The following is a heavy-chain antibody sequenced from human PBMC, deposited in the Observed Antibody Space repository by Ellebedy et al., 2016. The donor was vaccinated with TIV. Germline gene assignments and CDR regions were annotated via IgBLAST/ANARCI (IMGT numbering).Heavy chain of an antibody. V-gene: IGHV3-73*01. CDR2: IRNKANIYAT. D-gene: IGHD2-15*01. J-gene: IGHJ4*02. Sequence: GGSLRLXXAASGFIFSGSAMHWVRQASGKGLEWVGRIRNKANIYATGYGASVKGRFTISRDDSKNTAYLQMNALKTEDTAVYYCTRRSCSGDNCYSDYWGQGTLVIVSS. CDR3: TRRSCSGDNCYSDY. CDR1: GFIFSGSA.